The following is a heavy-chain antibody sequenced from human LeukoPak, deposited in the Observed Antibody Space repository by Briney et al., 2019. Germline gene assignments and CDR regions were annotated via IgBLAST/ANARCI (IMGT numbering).Heavy chain of an antibody. CDR1: GYPFTDYY. CDR3: ASGYRFRN. J-gene: IGHJ4*02. Sequence: PEASVKVSCKASGYPFTDYYMHWVRQAPGQGLEWMGWINPNRGGTDYAQKFQGRVTMTRDTSISTAYMELSRLRYDDTAVYYCASGYRFRNWGQGTLVTVSS. CDR2: INPNRGGT. V-gene: IGHV1-2*02. D-gene: IGHD5-18*01.